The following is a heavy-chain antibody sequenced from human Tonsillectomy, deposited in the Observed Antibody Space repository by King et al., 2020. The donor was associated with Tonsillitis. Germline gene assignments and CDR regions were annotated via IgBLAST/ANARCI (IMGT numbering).Heavy chain of an antibody. CDR1: GFMFSSNT. D-gene: IGHD3-22*01. V-gene: IGHV3-30*01. J-gene: IGHJ4*02. CDR2: ISYDGSNK. CDR3: AGELGRSGYPFDY. Sequence: HVQLVESGGGVVQPGRSLRLSCAASGFMFSSNTMHWVRQAPGKGLEWVAIISYDGSNKYYADSVKGRFTISRDNSKNTLYLQMNSLTDDDTAVYYCAGELGRSGYPFDYWGQGTLLTVSS.